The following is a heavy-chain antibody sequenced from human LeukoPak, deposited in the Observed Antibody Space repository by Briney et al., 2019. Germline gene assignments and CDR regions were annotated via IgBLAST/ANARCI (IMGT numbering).Heavy chain of an antibody. D-gene: IGHD2-15*01. V-gene: IGHV1-8*01. CDR1: GYTFTSYD. Sequence: ASVTVSCKASGYTFTSYDINWVRQATGQGLEWMGWMNPNSGNTGYAQKFQGRVTMTRNTSISTAYMELSSLRSEDTAVYYCARWFYCSGGSCYSPPYYYGMDVWGQGTTVTVSS. CDR3: ARWFYCSGGSCYSPPYYYGMDV. J-gene: IGHJ6*02. CDR2: MNPNSGNT.